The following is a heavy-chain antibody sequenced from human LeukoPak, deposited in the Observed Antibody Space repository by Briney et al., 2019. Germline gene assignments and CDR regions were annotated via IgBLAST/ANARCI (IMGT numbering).Heavy chain of an antibody. CDR3: ARSEVPDAFDI. CDR2: IYYSGST. D-gene: IGHD4/OR15-4a*01. CDR1: GGSISSTRYY. J-gene: IGHJ3*02. V-gene: IGHV4-39*01. Sequence: SETLSLTCTVSGGSISSTRYYWGWIRQPPGKGLEWIGSIYYSGSTYYNPSLKSRVTMSVDTSKNQFSLKLSSVTAADTAVYYCARSEVPDAFDIWGQGTMVTVSS.